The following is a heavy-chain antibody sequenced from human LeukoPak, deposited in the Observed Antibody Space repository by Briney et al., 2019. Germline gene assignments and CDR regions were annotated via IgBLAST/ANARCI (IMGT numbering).Heavy chain of an antibody. V-gene: IGHV3-74*01. CDR3: ARASRGNWFDP. J-gene: IGHJ5*02. D-gene: IGHD3-10*01. CDR2: IGDDGTST. CDR1: GFTFSKYW. Sequence: GSLRLSCAASGFTFSKYWMHWVRQAPGKGLVWVSRIGDDGTSTAYADSVKGRFTISRDNAKNTVYLQMNSLRAEDTALYYCARASRGNWFDPWGQGTLVTVSS.